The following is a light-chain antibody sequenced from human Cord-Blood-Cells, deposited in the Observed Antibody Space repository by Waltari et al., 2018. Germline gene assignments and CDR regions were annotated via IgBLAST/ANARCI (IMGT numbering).Light chain of an antibody. CDR2: GAS. CDR3: QQYNNWPPLT. Sequence: ELVITQSPATLCVSPGERAPLSCRASQSVSINLAWYQQKPGQAPRLLIYGASTRATGIPARFSGSGSGTEFTLTISSLQSEDFAVYYCQQYNNWPPLTFGGGTKVEIK. CDR1: QSVSIN. J-gene: IGKJ4*01. V-gene: IGKV3-15*01.